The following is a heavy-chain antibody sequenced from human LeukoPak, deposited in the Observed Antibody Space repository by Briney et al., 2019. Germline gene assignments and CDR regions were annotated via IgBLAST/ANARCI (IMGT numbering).Heavy chain of an antibody. CDR3: ARDRRGGSGWYYFDS. Sequence: GGSLRLSCAASGFTFSAYWKNWVRQAPGKGLEWVANIKQDGSEKHYVDSVKGRFTYSRDNAKNSLYLQMNSLRAEDTGVYYCARDRRGGSGWYYFDSWGQGTLVTVSS. V-gene: IGHV3-7*01. CDR1: GFTFSAYW. CDR2: IKQDGSEK. J-gene: IGHJ4*02. D-gene: IGHD6-19*01.